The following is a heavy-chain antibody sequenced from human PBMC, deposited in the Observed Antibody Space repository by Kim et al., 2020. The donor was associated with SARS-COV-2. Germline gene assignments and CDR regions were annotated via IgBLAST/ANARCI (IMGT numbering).Heavy chain of an antibody. V-gene: IGHV3-33*01. CDR3: ARGGYDYVWGSSVYFDY. CDR1: GFTFSSYG. D-gene: IGHD3-16*01. CDR2: IWYDGSNK. Sequence: GGSLRLSCAASGFTFSSYGMHWVRQAPGKGLEWVAVIWYDGSNKYYADSVKGRFTISRDNSKNTLYLQMNSLRAEDTAVYYCARGGYDYVWGSSVYFDYWGQGTLVTVSS. J-gene: IGHJ4*02.